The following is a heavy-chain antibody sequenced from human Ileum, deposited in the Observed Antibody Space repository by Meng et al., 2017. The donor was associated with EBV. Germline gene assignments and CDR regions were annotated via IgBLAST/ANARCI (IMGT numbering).Heavy chain of an antibody. CDR1: GGSFSGYY. CDR3: ATRVAAVKYYFDY. CDR2: INHSGST. Sequence: QVRLQQWGAGLLKPSETLSLTCAVYGGSFSGYYWSWIRQPPGKGLEWIGEINHSGSTNYNPSLKSRVTISVDTSKNQFSLKLSSVTAADTALYYCATRVAAVKYYFDYWGQGTLVTVSS. V-gene: IGHV4-34*01. D-gene: IGHD6-19*01. J-gene: IGHJ4*02.